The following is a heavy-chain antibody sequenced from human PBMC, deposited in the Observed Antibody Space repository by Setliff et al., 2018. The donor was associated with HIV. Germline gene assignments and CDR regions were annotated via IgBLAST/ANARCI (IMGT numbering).Heavy chain of an antibody. J-gene: IGHJ3*01. CDR3: AMGNSSWPYAFDF. V-gene: IGHV1-3*01. CDR2: INAGNGST. Sequence: ASVKVPCKASGYIFTNYAMQWVRQAPGQGLEWMGWINAGNGSTKYSQKFQGRVTITRDTFASTAYMELSSLTSEDTAVYYCAMGNSSWPYAFDFWGQGTMVTVS. D-gene: IGHD6-13*01. CDR1: GYIFTNYA.